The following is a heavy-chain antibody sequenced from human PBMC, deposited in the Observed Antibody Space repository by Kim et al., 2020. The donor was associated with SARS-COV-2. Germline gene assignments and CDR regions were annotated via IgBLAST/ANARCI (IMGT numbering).Heavy chain of an antibody. CDR2: ISGSGDST. D-gene: IGHD4-17*01. CDR1: GFTFSNYA. J-gene: IGHJ6*02. Sequence: GGSLRLSCAASGFTFSNYAMSWVRQAPGKGLEWVSAISGSGDSTYYADSVKGRFTISRDNSKNTLFLQMNSLRAEDTAVYYCAKDFPSTSIEYGDYGDYEDYYSYGMDVWGQGTTVTVSS. V-gene: IGHV3-23*01. CDR3: AKDFPSTSIEYGDYGDYEDYYSYGMDV.